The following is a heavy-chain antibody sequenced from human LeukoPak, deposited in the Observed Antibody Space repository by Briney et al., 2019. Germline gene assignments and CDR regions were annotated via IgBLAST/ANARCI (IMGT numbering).Heavy chain of an antibody. CDR3: ARGDDYGDSLPVY. CDR2: ISTTGRTI. D-gene: IGHD4-17*01. J-gene: IGHJ4*02. CDR1: GFAFSGYE. Sequence: GGSLRLSCAASGFAFSGYEMNWVRQAPGKGLEWISYISTTGRTIYHADSVKGRFTISRDNAKNSLFLQMNSLRAEDSAVYYCARGDDYGDSLPVYWGQGTLVTVSS. V-gene: IGHV3-48*03.